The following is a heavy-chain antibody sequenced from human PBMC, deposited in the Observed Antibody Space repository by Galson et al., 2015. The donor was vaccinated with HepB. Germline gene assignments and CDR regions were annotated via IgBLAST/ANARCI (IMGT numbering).Heavy chain of an antibody. Sequence: SVKVSCKASGGTFSSYAISWVRQAPGQGLEWMGGIIPIFGTANYAQKFQGRVTITADESTSTAYMELSSLRSEDTAVYYCARGRITIFGVVTIPTNYYYYYGMDVWGQGTTVTVSS. V-gene: IGHV1-69*13. CDR1: GGTFSSYA. J-gene: IGHJ6*02. CDR2: IIPIFGTA. CDR3: ARGRITIFGVVTIPTNYYYYYGMDV. D-gene: IGHD3-3*01.